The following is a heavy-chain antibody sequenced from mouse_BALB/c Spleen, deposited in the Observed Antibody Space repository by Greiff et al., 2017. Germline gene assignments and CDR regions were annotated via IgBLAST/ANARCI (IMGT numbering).Heavy chain of an antibody. CDR3: ARAGEILYYGNYYWYFDV. CDR2: ISYDGSN. V-gene: IGHV3-6*02. CDR1: GYSITSGYY. J-gene: IGHJ1*01. Sequence: EVQLQQSGPGLVKPSQSLSLTCSVTGYSITSGYYWNWIRQFPGNKLEWMGYISYDGSNNYNPSLKNRISITRDTSKNQFFLKLNSVTTEDTATYYCARAGEILYYGNYYWYFDVWGAGTTVTVSS. D-gene: IGHD2-1*01.